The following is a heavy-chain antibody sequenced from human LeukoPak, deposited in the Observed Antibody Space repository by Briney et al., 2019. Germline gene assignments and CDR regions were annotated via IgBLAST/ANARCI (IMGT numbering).Heavy chain of an antibody. J-gene: IGHJ4*02. CDR2: ISAYNGNT. CDR3: ARDLYIYDYVWGSYRYLGY. V-gene: IGHV1-18*01. CDR1: GYTFTSYG. D-gene: IGHD3-16*02. Sequence: ASVKVSCKASGYTFTSYGISWVRQAPGQGLEWMGWISAYNGNTNYAQKLQGRVTMTTDTSTSTAYMELRSLRSDDTAVYYCARDLYIYDYVWGSYRYLGYWGQGTLVTVSS.